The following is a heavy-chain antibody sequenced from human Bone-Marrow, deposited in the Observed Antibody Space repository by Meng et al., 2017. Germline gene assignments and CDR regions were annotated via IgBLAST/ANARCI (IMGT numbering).Heavy chain of an antibody. J-gene: IGHJ5*02. CDR1: DGSINNFF. D-gene: IGHD3-16*01. Sequence: HLQEAAAGLVKSSNTLFIPCTVADGSINNFFGSLIRQPARKGLGWSESIYTSGVTNYHSSLKSRITMSVDTSKNQFSLRLTSVTAADTAFYYCAREAKGGRPLDLWGQGTLVTVSS. V-gene: IGHV4-4*07. CDR2: IYTSGVT. CDR3: AREAKGGRPLDL.